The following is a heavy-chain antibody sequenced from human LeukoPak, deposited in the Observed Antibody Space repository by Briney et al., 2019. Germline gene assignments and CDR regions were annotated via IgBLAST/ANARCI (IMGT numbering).Heavy chain of an antibody. CDR2: MNPNSGNT. D-gene: IGHD3-10*01. CDR1: GYTFTSYD. Sequence: ASVKVSCKASGYTFTSYDINWVRQATGQGLEWMGWMNPNSGNTGYAQKFQGRVTITRNTSISTAYMELSSLRSEDTAVYYCATDSGRMVRGVRLGPRKYYYGMDVWGQGTTVTVSS. CDR3: ATDSGRMVRGVRLGPRKYYYGMDV. J-gene: IGHJ6*02. V-gene: IGHV1-8*03.